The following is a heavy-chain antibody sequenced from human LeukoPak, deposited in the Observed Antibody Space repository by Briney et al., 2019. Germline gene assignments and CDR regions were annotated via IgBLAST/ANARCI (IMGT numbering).Heavy chain of an antibody. V-gene: IGHV4-59*08. Sequence: PSETLSLTCAVYGGSFGGYYWSWIRQPPGKGLEWIGYIYYSGSTNYNPSLKSRVTISVDTSKNQFSLKLSSVTAADTAVYYCASSGLKPYYYDSSGYLLDYWGQGTLVTVSS. CDR3: ASSGLKPYYYDSSGYLLDY. CDR2: IYYSGST. D-gene: IGHD3-22*01. J-gene: IGHJ4*02. CDR1: GGSFGGYY.